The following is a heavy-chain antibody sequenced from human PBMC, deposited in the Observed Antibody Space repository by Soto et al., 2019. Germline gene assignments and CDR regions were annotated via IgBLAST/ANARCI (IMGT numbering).Heavy chain of an antibody. CDR3: ARGPAAYGSGSYFVRAPVYNFDY. CDR2: INHSGST. Sequence: SETLSLTCAVYGGSFSGYYWSWIRQPPGKGLEWIGEINHSGSTNYNPSLKSRVTISVDTSKNQFSLKLSSVTAADTAVYYCARGPAAYGSGSYFVRAPVYNFDYWGQGTLVTVSS. J-gene: IGHJ4*02. D-gene: IGHD3-10*01. CDR1: GGSFSGYY. V-gene: IGHV4-34*01.